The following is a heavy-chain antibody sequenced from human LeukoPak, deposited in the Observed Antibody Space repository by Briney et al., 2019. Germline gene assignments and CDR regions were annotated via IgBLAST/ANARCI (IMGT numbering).Heavy chain of an antibody. D-gene: IGHD3-3*01. V-gene: IGHV4-38-2*01. CDR1: GYSISSGYY. CDR3: ARQGGTIFGVVIRDFDY. CDR2: IYHSGST. Sequence: SETLSLTCAVPGYSISSGYYWGWIRQPPGKGLEWIGSIYHSGSTYYNPSLKSRVTISVDTSKNQFSLKLSSVTAADTAVYYCARQGGTIFGVVIRDFDYWGQGTLVTVSS. J-gene: IGHJ4*02.